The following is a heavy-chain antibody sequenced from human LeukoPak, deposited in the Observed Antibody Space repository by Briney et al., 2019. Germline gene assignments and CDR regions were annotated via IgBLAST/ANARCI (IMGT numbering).Heavy chain of an antibody. J-gene: IGHJ4*02. D-gene: IGHD6-13*01. V-gene: IGHV3-7*01. CDR3: AIDTSSSWAFDY. CDR1: GFTFSDYY. CDR2: IKQDGSEK. Sequence: GGSLRLSCAASGFTFSDYYMSWIRQAPGKGLEWVANIKQDGSEKYYVDSVKGRFTISRDNAKNSLYLQMNSLRAEDTAVYYCAIDTSSSWAFDYWGQGTLVTVSS.